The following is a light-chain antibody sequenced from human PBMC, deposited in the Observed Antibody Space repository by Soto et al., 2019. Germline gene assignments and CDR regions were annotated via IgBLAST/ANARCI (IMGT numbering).Light chain of an antibody. CDR2: KAS. CDR3: QQYNSYWT. Sequence: DIQMTQSPSTLSASVGDRVTITCRASQTINTWLAWYQQKPGEAPKLLIYKASNLESGVPSRFSGSGSGTEFTLTISSLQPDDSATYYCQQYNSYWTFGQGTKLEI. V-gene: IGKV1-5*03. J-gene: IGKJ2*01. CDR1: QTINTW.